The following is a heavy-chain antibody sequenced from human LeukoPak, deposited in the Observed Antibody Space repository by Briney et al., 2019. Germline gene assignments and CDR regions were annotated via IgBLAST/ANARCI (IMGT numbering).Heavy chain of an antibody. D-gene: IGHD6-19*01. V-gene: IGHV3-20*04. CDR1: GFTFDDYG. CDR3: AKSGNIAVVIDY. CDR2: INWNGGST. Sequence: PGGSLRLSCAASGFTFDDYGMSWVRQAPGKGREWVSGINWNGGSTGYADSVKGRFTISRDSAKNSLYLQMNSLRAEDTAVYYCAKSGNIAVVIDYWGQGTLVTVSS. J-gene: IGHJ4*02.